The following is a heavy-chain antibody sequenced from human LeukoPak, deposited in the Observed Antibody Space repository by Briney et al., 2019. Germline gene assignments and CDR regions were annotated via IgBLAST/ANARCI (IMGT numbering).Heavy chain of an antibody. V-gene: IGHV3-30-3*01. Sequence: GGSLRLSCAASGFTFSRYAMHWVRQAPGKGLEWVAVISYDGSNKYYADSVKGRFTISRDNSKNTLYLQMNSLRAEDTAVYYCARSVVGYSSSWYSDYWGQGTLVTVSS. J-gene: IGHJ4*02. CDR1: GFTFSRYA. CDR3: ARSVVGYSSSWYSDY. D-gene: IGHD6-13*01. CDR2: ISYDGSNK.